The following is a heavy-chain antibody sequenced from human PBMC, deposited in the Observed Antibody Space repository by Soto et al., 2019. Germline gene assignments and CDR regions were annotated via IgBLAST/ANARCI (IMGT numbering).Heavy chain of an antibody. CDR2: INHSGST. D-gene: IGHD3-16*01. V-gene: IGHV4-34*01. CDR3: ARGQFGTGGYYFDY. J-gene: IGHJ4*02. CDR1: GGSFSGYY. Sequence: QVQLQQWGAGLLKPSETLSLTCAVYGGSFSGYYWSWIRQPPGKGLEWIGEINHSGSTNYNPSLKSRVTISVDTSKNQFSLKLSSVTAAETAVYYCARGQFGTGGYYFDYWGQGTLVTVSS.